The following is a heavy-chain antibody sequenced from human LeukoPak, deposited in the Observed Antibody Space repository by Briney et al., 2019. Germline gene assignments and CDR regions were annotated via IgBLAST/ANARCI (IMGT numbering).Heavy chain of an antibody. CDR2: INPNSGGT. Sequence: ASVKVSCKASGYTFTGYYMHWVRQAPGQGLEWMGWINPNSGGTNYAQKFQGRVTMTRDTSISTAYMELSRLRSDDTAVYYCARVETVFTMFRGVITVFDYWGQGTLVTVSS. V-gene: IGHV1-2*02. CDR1: GYTFTGYY. D-gene: IGHD3-10*01. J-gene: IGHJ4*02. CDR3: ARVETVFTMFRGVITVFDY.